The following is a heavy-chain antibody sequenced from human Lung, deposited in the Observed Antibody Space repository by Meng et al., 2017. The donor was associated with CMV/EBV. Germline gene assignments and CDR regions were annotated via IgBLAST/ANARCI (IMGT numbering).Heavy chain of an antibody. D-gene: IGHD4-23*01. CDR3: ATGNGNSNAFDI. CDR2: IKNNTDGGTT. J-gene: IGHJ3*02. V-gene: IGHV3-15*01. CDR1: GFTFRNAW. Sequence: GESXKISCAASGFTFRNAWMSWVRQAPGKGLEWVGRIKNNTDGGTTDYAAPVKGRFTFSRDDSKTTLYLQMNSLKTEDTAVYYCATGNGNSNAFDIWGQGXMVTVSS.